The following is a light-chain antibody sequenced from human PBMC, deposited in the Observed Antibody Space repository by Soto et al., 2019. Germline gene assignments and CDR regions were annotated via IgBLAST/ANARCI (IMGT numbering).Light chain of an antibody. CDR2: DNN. CDR3: GAWDSSLSAWV. CDR1: SSNIAINF. V-gene: IGLV1-51*01. J-gene: IGLJ3*02. Sequence: QSVLTQPPSVSAAPGQKVTISCSGSSSNIAINFISWYQHLPGTAPKLLIYDNNMRPSGIPDRFSGSKSGTSATLGITGLQTGDEADYYCGAWDSSLSAWVFGGGTQLTVL.